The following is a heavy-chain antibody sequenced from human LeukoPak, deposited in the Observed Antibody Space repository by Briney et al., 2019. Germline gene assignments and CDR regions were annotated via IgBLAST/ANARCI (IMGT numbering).Heavy chain of an antibody. V-gene: IGHV1-2*02. CDR1: GYTFTGYY. D-gene: IGHD3-3*01. J-gene: IGHJ6*03. CDR3: ARVGDFWSGYYQTYYYYMDV. Sequence: ASVKVSCKASGYTFTGYYMHWVRQAPGQGLEWMGWINPNSGGTNYAQKFQGRVTMTRDTSIGTAYMELSRLRSDDTAVYYCARVGDFWSGYYQTYYYYMDVWGKGTTVTVSS. CDR2: INPNSGGT.